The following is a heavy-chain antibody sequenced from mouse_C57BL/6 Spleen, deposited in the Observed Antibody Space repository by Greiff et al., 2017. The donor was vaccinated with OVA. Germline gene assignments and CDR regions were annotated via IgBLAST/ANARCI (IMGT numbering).Heavy chain of an antibody. CDR3: ARGVLRSVGEDAMDY. D-gene: IGHD1-1*01. Sequence: QVKLQQPGAELVKPGASVKLSCKASGYTFTSYWMQWVKQRPGQGLEWIGEIDPSDSSTNYNQKFKGKATLTVDTSSSTAYMQLSSLTSEDSAVYYCARGVLRSVGEDAMDYWGQGTSVTVSS. CDR2: IDPSDSST. J-gene: IGHJ4*01. V-gene: IGHV1-50*01. CDR1: GYTFTSYW.